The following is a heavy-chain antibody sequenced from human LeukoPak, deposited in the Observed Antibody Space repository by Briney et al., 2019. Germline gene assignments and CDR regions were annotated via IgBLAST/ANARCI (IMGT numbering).Heavy chain of an antibody. V-gene: IGHV4-59*08. Sequence: SETLSLTCTVSGDSINDYYWTWIRQPPGKGLEWIGYIYYNGNTNYNPSLKSRVTISLDTSKNQFSLKLTSVTAADTAMYYCARRKAKTPNYFDYWGQGALVTVSS. CDR3: ARRKAKTPNYFDY. CDR2: IYYNGNT. J-gene: IGHJ4*02. CDR1: GDSINDYY.